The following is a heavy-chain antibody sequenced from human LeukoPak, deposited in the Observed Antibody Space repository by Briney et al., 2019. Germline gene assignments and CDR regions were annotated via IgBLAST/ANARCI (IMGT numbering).Heavy chain of an antibody. J-gene: IGHJ3*02. CDR2: ISSNGNTI. CDR3: VRGGCCVSNLCYLWNAFDI. CDR1: GFTFSSCE. D-gene: IGHD2-2*01. Sequence: GGSLRLSCAASGFTFSSCEMNWVRQAPGKGLEWVSYISSNGNTIYYADSVEGRFTISRDYAKNSLYLQMNSLRAEDTAAYYCVRGGCCVSNLCYLWNAFDIWGRGTMVTVSS. V-gene: IGHV3-48*03.